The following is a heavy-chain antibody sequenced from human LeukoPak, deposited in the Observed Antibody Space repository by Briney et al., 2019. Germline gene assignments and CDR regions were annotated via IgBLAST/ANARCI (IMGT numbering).Heavy chain of an antibody. CDR2: IYHSGST. V-gene: IGHV4-39*07. D-gene: IGHD6-19*01. CDR1: GGSISSSSYY. J-gene: IGHJ4*02. Sequence: SETLSLTCTVSGGSISSSSYYWGWIRQPPGKGLEWIGSIYHSGSTYYNPSLKSRVTISVDTSKNQFSLKLSSVTAADTAVYYCARVQPAASIAVAGINGGGDYWGQGTLVTVSS. CDR3: ARVQPAASIAVAGINGGGDY.